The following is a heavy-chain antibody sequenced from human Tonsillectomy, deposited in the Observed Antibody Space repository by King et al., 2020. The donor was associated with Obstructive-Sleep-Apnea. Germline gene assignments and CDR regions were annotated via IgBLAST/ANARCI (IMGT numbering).Heavy chain of an antibody. CDR1: GFTFSNYA. D-gene: IGHD3-22*01. CDR2: MWYDGNNK. J-gene: IGHJ6*02. Sequence: VQLVESGGGVVQPGRSLRLSCAASGFTFSNYAMHWVRQAPGKGLEWVAVMWYDGNNKYYADSVKGRFTISRDISRKTLHLEMNTLRVEDTAVYYCAKDEGGDSSGYYYGHYYGMDVWGQGTTVTVSS. V-gene: IGHV3-33*06. CDR3: AKDEGGDSSGYYYGHYYGMDV.